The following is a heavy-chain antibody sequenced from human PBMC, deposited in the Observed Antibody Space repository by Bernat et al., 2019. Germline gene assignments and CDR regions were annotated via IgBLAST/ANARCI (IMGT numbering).Heavy chain of an antibody. CDR1: GFSFSSYG. V-gene: IGHV3-23*04. D-gene: IGHD1-26*01. Sequence: QLVESGGGLVQPGGSLRLSCAASGFSFSSYGMSWVRQAPGKGLEWVAGISGSGKSPFYADSVKGRFTTSRDNSKNTLYLRMDSLRAEDTAIYYCAKFPYYTEDQYYFDFWGQGALVTVSS. CDR3: AKFPYYTEDQYYFDF. CDR2: ISGSGKSP. J-gene: IGHJ4*02.